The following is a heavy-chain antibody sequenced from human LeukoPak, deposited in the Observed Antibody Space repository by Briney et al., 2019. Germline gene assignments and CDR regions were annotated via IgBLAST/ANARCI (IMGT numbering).Heavy chain of an antibody. CDR2: IKGDGSHT. D-gene: IGHD5-24*01. J-gene: IGHJ4*02. Sequence: PGGSLRLSCAASGFTFSNYWMHWVRQAPGKGLVWVSRIKGDGSHTIYADSVKGRFTISRHNSKNTLYLQMNSLRAEDTAVYYCASITGRDGYNYNDYWGQGTLVTVSS. CDR1: GFTFSNYW. V-gene: IGHV3-74*01. CDR3: ASITGRDGYNYNDY.